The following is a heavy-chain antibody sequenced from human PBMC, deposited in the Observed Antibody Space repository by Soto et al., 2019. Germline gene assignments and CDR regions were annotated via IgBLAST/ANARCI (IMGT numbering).Heavy chain of an antibody. CDR3: ARAVAVPADFDY. CDR2: INAGNGNT. D-gene: IGHD6-19*01. V-gene: IGHV1-3*05. CDR1: GYTFTGYA. J-gene: IGHJ4*02. Sequence: QVQLVQSGAEEKKPGASVKVSCKASGYTFTGYAMHWVRQAPGQRLEWMGWINAGNGNTKYSQKFQGRVTITRDTSASTADMELSGLRSEDTAVYYCARAVAVPADFDYWGQGTLVTVSS.